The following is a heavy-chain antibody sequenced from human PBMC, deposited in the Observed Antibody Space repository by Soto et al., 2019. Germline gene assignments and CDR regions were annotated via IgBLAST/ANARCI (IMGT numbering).Heavy chain of an antibody. CDR3: ARGSADIVVVVAANTGPFDY. V-gene: IGHV4-59*12. J-gene: IGHJ4*02. CDR1: SDSISSYY. Sequence: SETLSLTCTVSSDSISSYYWIRIRQSPGKGLEWIGYTDYSGNTNYNPSLKSRVAISVDTSKNQFSLKLSSVTAADTAVYYCARGSADIVVVVAANTGPFDYWGQGTLVTVSS. CDR2: TDYSGNT. D-gene: IGHD2-15*01.